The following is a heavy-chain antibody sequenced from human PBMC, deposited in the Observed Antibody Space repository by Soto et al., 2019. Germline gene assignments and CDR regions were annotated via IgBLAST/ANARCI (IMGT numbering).Heavy chain of an antibody. Sequence: GGSLRLSCAASGFTFSSYWMSWVRQAPGKGLEWVANIKQDGSEKYYVDSVKGRFTISRDNAKNSLYLQMNSLRAEDTAVYYCARTSNWKRWEPMDYWGQGTLVTVSS. V-gene: IGHV3-7*03. J-gene: IGHJ4*02. CDR3: ARTSNWKRWEPMDY. CDR2: IKQDGSEK. CDR1: GFTFSSYW. D-gene: IGHD1-1*01.